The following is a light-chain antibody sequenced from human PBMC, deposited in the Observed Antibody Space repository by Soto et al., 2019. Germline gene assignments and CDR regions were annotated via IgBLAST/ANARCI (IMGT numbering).Light chain of an antibody. CDR3: QQDHSLWT. Sequence: DVQMSLSPSTLSASIGDRVTITCRASESISGWLAWYQQKPGKAPKLLIYKVSSLERGVPSRFSGTGAETEFTLTSGSLQADDLANYCCQQDHSLWTFGQGTKVDIK. CDR1: ESISGW. J-gene: IGKJ1*01. CDR2: KVS. V-gene: IGKV1-5*03.